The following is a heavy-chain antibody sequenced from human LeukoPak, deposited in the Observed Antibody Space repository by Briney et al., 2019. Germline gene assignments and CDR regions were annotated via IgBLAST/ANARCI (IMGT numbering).Heavy chain of an antibody. J-gene: IGHJ3*02. CDR3: ARESGIVYSGSYLFLESDAFDI. CDR2: IYTSGST. D-gene: IGHD1-26*01. CDR1: GGSISRPTDY. Sequence: SGILSLTCSVSGGSISRPTDYWSWIRQPAGKGLEWIGRIYTSGSTNYNPSLKSRVTMSVDTSKNQFSLKLSSVTAADTAVYYCARESGIVYSGSYLFLESDAFDIWGQGTMVTVSS. V-gene: IGHV4-4*07.